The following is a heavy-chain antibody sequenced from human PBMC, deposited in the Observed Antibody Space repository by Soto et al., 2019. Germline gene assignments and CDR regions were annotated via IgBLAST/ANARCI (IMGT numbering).Heavy chain of an antibody. D-gene: IGHD5-18*01. V-gene: IGHV4-30-2*01. J-gene: IGHJ3*02. CDR1: GASISSGDYS. CDR3: ASGYSYDAFDI. Sequence: SETLSLTCAVSGASISSGDYSWSWVRQPPGKGLEWIGHIHHGGTPYYKASLKSRVTISVDTSKNQFSLKLSSVTAADTAVYYCASGYSYDAFDIWGQGTMVTVSS. CDR2: IHHGGTP.